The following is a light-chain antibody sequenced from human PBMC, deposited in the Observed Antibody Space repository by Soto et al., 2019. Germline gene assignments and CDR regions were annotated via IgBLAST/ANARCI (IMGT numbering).Light chain of an antibody. CDR3: AAWDDSLNTYV. CDR2: SNT. J-gene: IGLJ1*01. CDR1: SSNIGSNT. V-gene: IGLV1-44*01. Sequence: QTVVTQPPSASGTPGQSVTISCSGSSSNIGSNTVNWYQQLPGTAPKLLIYSNTHRPSGVPDRFSGSKSGTSASLAISGLQSEDEADYYCAAWDDSLNTYVFGTGTKVTVL.